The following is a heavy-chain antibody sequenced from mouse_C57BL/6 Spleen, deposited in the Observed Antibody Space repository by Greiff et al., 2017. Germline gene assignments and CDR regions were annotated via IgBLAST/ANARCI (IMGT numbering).Heavy chain of an antibody. D-gene: IGHD2-4*01. Sequence: QVHVKQSGAELARPGASVKLSCKASGYTFTSYGISWVKQRTGQGLEWIGEIYPRSGNTYYNEKFKGKATLTADKSSSTAYMELRSLTSEDSAVYFCARDYGRGDYWGQGTSVTVSS. V-gene: IGHV1-81*01. CDR1: GYTFTSYG. CDR3: ARDYGRGDY. J-gene: IGHJ4*01. CDR2: IYPRSGNT.